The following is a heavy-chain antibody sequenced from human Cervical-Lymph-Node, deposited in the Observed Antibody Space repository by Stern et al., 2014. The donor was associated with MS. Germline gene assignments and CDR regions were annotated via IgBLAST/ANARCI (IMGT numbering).Heavy chain of an antibody. CDR2: IYPDDSDT. CDR1: GYSFNIYW. CDR3: ARRGMDV. Sequence: EVQLVQSGAEVKKPGESLTISCKGFGYSFNIYWIAWGRRRPGKGLEWMGIIYPDDSDTGYSPSFQGQVTFSVDKSISTAYLQWSSLKPSDTATYFCARRGMDVWGQGTSVTVSS. V-gene: IGHV5-51*01. J-gene: IGHJ6*02.